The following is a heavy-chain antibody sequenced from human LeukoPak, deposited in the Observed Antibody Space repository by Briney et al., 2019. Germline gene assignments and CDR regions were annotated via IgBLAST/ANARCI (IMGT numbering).Heavy chain of an antibody. CDR3: ARTFAGRRE. Sequence: GGSLRLSCAASGFTFSSYTMNWVRQAPGKGLEWVPYISRGSSAIYYADSVKGRFTISRDNAKNSLYLQMNSLRAEDTAVYYCARTFAGRREWGQGTLVTVSS. J-gene: IGHJ4*02. CDR1: GFTFSSYT. CDR2: ISRGSSAI. D-gene: IGHD2/OR15-2a*01. V-gene: IGHV3-48*01.